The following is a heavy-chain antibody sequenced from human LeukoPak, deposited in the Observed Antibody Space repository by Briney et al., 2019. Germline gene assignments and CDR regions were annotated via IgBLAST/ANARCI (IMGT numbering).Heavy chain of an antibody. V-gene: IGHV3-74*01. CDR1: GFTFTTYW. J-gene: IGHJ4*02. CDR3: AKDSYSSGWYGFDY. CDR2: INSDGSIT. Sequence: GGSLRLSCAASGFTFTTYWMHWVRQAPGKGLVWVSHINSDGSITSYADSVKGRFTISRDNAKNTLYLQMNSLRAEDTAVYYCAKDSYSSGWYGFDYWGQGTLVTVSS. D-gene: IGHD6-19*01.